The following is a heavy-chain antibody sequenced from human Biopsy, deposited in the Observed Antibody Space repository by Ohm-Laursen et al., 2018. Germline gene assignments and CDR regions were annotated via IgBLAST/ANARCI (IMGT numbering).Heavy chain of an antibody. CDR3: ASLNYYDSSAPIDTIYFFEY. CDR2: FDPEDDRR. J-gene: IGHJ4*02. CDR1: GFSFTGYY. D-gene: IGHD3-22*01. Sequence: ASVKVSCKASGFSFTGYYIHWVRQAPGKGLEWMGGFDPEDDRRLDAQKFQGRLTMSADTSTDTAYMELVSLRSEDTAIYYCASLNYYDSSAPIDTIYFFEYWGQGTLVSVSS. V-gene: IGHV1-24*01.